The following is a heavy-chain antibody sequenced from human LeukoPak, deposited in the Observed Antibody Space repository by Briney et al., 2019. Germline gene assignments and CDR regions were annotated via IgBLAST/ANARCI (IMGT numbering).Heavy chain of an antibody. CDR2: IWYDGSHR. CDR3: VRGNAAADGALDY. D-gene: IGHD5-24*01. V-gene: IGHV3-33*01. J-gene: IGHJ4*02. CDR1: GFTFSSHG. Sequence: GRSLRLSCVASGFTFSSHGMHWVRQAPGKGLEWVAVIWYDGSHRYYPDSVKGRFTISRDNSKNTLFLQMDSLRVDDTAVYYCVRGNAAADGALDYWGQGSLVTVSS.